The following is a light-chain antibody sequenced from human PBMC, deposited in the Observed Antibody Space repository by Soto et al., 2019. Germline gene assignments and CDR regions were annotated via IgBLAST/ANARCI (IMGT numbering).Light chain of an antibody. CDR2: KAS. V-gene: IGKV1-5*03. Sequence: DIQMTQSPSTLSGSVGDRVTITCRASQTTSSWVAWYQQKPGKAPNLLIYKASTLESGVPSRFSGSGSGTEFTLTISSLQPDDFATYYCQHYNSYSEAFGQGTKVELK. J-gene: IGKJ1*01. CDR3: QHYNSYSEA. CDR1: QTTSSW.